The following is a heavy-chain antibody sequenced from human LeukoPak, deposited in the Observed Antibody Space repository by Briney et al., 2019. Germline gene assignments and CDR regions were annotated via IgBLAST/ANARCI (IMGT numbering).Heavy chain of an antibody. V-gene: IGHV1-2*02. Sequence: ASVKVSCKASGYTFTRYYMHWVRQAPGQGLEWMGWINPNSGGTNYAQKFQGRVTMTRDTSLSTAYMELSRLRSDDTAVYYWARAGRYCSSTSCPPHWFDPWGQGTRVTVSS. CDR2: INPNSGGT. J-gene: IGHJ5*02. D-gene: IGHD2-2*01. CDR1: GYTFTRYY. CDR3: ARAGRYCSSTSCPPHWFDP.